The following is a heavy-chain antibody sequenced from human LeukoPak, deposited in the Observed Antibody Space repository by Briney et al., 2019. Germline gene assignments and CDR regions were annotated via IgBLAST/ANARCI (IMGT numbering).Heavy chain of an antibody. CDR2: IYSGGST. CDR1: GFTVSSNY. Sequence: PGGSLRLSCAASGFTVSSNYMSWVRQALGKGLEWVSVIYSGGSTYYADSVKDRFTISRDNSKNTLYLQMDSLRAEDTAVYYCARELYDILTGYTFDYWGQGTLVTVSS. CDR3: ARELYDILTGYTFDY. J-gene: IGHJ4*02. V-gene: IGHV3-53*01. D-gene: IGHD3-9*01.